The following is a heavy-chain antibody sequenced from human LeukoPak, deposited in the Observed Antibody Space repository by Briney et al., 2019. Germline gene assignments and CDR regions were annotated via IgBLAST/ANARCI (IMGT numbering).Heavy chain of an antibody. CDR1: GFTLSSHD. CDR3: AKVLVYSGSYYFDY. CDR2: ISGSGGST. V-gene: IGHV3-23*01. Sequence: GGSLRLPCAASGFTLSSHDMNWVRQAPGKGLEWVSAISGSGGSTYYAGPVKGRFTISRDNSKNTLYLQMNSLRGEDTAVYYCAKVLVYSGSYYFDYWGQETLVTVSS. J-gene: IGHJ4*02. D-gene: IGHD1-26*01.